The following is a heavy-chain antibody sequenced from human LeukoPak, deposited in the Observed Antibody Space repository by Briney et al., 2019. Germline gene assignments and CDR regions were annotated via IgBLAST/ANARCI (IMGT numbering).Heavy chain of an antibody. D-gene: IGHD1-26*01. Sequence: EASVKVSCKASGYTFSDYYILWVRQAPGQGLEWMGWVKPNSGGTYYAQKFQGRVTMTRDTSINTAYIQLSRLTSDDTAVYYCARGRRILVGDTNAGDFFDYWGQGTLVTVSS. CDR3: ARGRRILVGDTNAGDFFDY. CDR2: VKPNSGGT. V-gene: IGHV1-2*02. J-gene: IGHJ4*02. CDR1: GYTFSDYY.